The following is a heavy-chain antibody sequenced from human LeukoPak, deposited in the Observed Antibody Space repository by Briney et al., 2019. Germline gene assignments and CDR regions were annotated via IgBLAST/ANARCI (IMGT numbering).Heavy chain of an antibody. J-gene: IGHJ4*02. D-gene: IGHD1-1*01. V-gene: IGHV4-38-2*02. CDR3: ARVTDWNDLDY. Sequence: SETLSLTCSVSGYSIRSGYYWGWIRQPPGKGLEWIGSMYHSGSTFYNPSLKSRVTISVDTSKNQFSLKLSSVTAADTAVYYCARVTDWNDLDYWGQGTLVTVSS. CDR2: MYHSGST. CDR1: GYSIRSGYY.